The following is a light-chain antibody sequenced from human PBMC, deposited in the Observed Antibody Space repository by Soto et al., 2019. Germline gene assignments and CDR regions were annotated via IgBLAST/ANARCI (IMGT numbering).Light chain of an antibody. V-gene: IGKV1-5*01. Sequence: DIQMTQSPSTQSASVGDRVTINCRASQVISTSLAWYQVKPGKAPKLLIYAASTLESGVPSRFSGSGSGTEFTLTISSLQPDDFATYYCQHYNSYSEAFGQGTKVDIK. CDR1: QVISTS. J-gene: IGKJ1*01. CDR2: AAS. CDR3: QHYNSYSEA.